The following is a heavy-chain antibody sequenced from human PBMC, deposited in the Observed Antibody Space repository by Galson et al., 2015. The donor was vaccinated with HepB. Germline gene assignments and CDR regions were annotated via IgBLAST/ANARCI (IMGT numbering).Heavy chain of an antibody. CDR2: ISSSGSTI. D-gene: IGHD2-2*01. CDR1: GFTFSDYY. J-gene: IGHJ6*02. Sequence: SLRLSCAASGFTFSDYYMSWIRQAPGKGLEWVSYISSSGSTIYYADSVKGRFTISRDNAKNSLYLRMNSLRAEDTAVYYCARVGCSSTSCYWEEKSGYYYGMDVWGQGTTVTVSS. V-gene: IGHV3-11*01. CDR3: ARVGCSSTSCYWEEKSGYYYGMDV.